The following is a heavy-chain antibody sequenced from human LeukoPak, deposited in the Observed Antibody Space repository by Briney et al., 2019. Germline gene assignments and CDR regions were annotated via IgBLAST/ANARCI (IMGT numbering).Heavy chain of an antibody. CDR2: IRVYNGKT. CDR1: GYTFPSYG. D-gene: IGHD3-9*01. J-gene: IGHJ4*02. CDR3: PRGAYDILTGYYDW. Sequence: ASVKVSCNASGYTFPSYGISWVRQAPGQGLEWMGWIRVYNGKTNYTQKLQGRVTMTTDTSTNTAFMELRSLRSDDTAVYFCPRGAYDILTGYYDWWGQGTLVTVSS. V-gene: IGHV1-18*01.